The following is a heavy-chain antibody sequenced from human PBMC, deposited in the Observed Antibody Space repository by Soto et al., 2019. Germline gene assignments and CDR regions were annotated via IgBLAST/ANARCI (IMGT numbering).Heavy chain of an antibody. J-gene: IGHJ4*02. CDR1: GGTFSNYA. CDR2: TVPIFPTS. Sequence: GVSVKVSCKASGGTFSNYAIIWVRQAPGQGLEWMGGTVPIFPTSNYAQTFQGRVTITADESTSTVYMELSSLRSEDTAVYYCARGHYFDSSNYYYVFYFFDYWGQGTPVTVSS. V-gene: IGHV1-69*13. CDR3: ARGHYFDSSNYYYVFYFFDY. D-gene: IGHD3-22*01.